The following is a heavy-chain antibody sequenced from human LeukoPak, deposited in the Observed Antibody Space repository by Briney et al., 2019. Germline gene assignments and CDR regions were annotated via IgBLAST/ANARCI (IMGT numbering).Heavy chain of an antibody. J-gene: IGHJ4*02. CDR2: IYSGGST. D-gene: IGHD5-12*01. CDR1: GFTVSSNY. V-gene: IGHV3-53*04. CDR3: ARLATEHSFDY. Sequence: GGSLRLSCAASGFTVSSNYMSWVRQAPGKGLEWVSVIYSGGSTYYADSVKGRFTISRHNSKNTLHLQMNSLRAEDTAVYYCARLATEHSFDYWGQGTLVTVSS.